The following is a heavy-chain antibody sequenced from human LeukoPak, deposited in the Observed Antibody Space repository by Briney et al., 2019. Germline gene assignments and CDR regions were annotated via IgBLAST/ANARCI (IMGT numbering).Heavy chain of an antibody. CDR1: GGSISSYY. CDR3: ARLKGYYYDSSAITD. D-gene: IGHD3-22*01. J-gene: IGHJ4*02. Sequence: SETLSLTCTVSGGSISSYYWSWIRQPPGKGLEWIGYIYYSGSTNYSPSLKSRVTISVDTSKNQFSLKLSSVTAADTAVYYCARLKGYYYDSSAITDWGQGTLVTVSS. V-gene: IGHV4-59*08. CDR2: IYYSGST.